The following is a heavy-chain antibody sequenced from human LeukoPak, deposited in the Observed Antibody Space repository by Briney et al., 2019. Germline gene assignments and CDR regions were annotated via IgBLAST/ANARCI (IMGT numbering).Heavy chain of an antibody. CDR2: ISGSGGST. V-gene: IGHV3-23*01. Sequence: GGSLRLSCAASGFTVSINYMSWVRQAPGKGLEWVSTISGSGGSTYCADSVKGRFTISRDNPENTLYLQMNSLRAEDTAVYYCAKDLNYYGSGSPYRFWGQGTLVTVSS. CDR1: GFTVSINY. D-gene: IGHD3-10*01. CDR3: AKDLNYYGSGSPYRF. J-gene: IGHJ4*02.